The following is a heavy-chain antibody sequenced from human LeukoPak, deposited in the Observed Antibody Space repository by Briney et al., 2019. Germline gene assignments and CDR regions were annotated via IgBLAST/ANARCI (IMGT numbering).Heavy chain of an antibody. Sequence: KPSETLSLTCSVSGASLSSYYWDWLRQSPGKGLEWIGYISDPGKTDSNPSLKSRVNISLDMSKKQFSLRLRSVTAADAAVYYCATGYYEPFATWGPGSLGTVSS. D-gene: IGHD3-22*01. CDR3: ATGYYEPFAT. J-gene: IGHJ5*02. CDR2: ISDPGKT. CDR1: GASLSSYY. V-gene: IGHV4-59*01.